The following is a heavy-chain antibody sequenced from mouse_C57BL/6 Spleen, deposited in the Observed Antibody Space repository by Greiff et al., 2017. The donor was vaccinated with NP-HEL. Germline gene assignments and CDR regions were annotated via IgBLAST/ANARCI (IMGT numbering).Heavy chain of an antibody. CDR3: ARYDYDPYYFDY. J-gene: IGHJ2*01. D-gene: IGHD2-4*01. CDR2: IYPGSGST. V-gene: IGHV1-55*01. Sequence: QVQLQQPGAELVKPGASVKMSCKASGYTFTSYWITWVKQRPGQGLAWIGDIYPGSGSTNYNEKCKSKATLTVDTSSSTAYMQLSSLTSEDSAVYYCARYDYDPYYFDYWGQGTTLTVSS. CDR1: GYTFTSYW.